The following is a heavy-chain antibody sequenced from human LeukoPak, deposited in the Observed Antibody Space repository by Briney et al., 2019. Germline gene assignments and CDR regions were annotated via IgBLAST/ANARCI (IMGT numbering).Heavy chain of an antibody. CDR1: GGSFSGYY. CDR3: ARGLSSWYEGDY. Sequence: SETLSLTCAVYGGSFSGYYWSWIRQPPGKGLEWIGEINHSGSTNYNPSLKSRVTISVDTSKNQFSLKLSSVTAADTAVYYCARGLSSWYEGDYWGQGTLVTLSS. J-gene: IGHJ4*02. V-gene: IGHV4-34*01. D-gene: IGHD6-13*01. CDR2: INHSGST.